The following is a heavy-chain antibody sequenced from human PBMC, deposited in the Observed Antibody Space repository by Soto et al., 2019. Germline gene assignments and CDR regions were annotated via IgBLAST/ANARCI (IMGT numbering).Heavy chain of an antibody. Sequence: ASVKVSCKASGYSFSSHAITWVRQAPGQGLEWMGGIIPVFGTPTYAQKFQGRLTISADKSTNTSSLELRSLRSEDTAVYYCARGGALSTSWYWGDGLDSWGQGTQVTVSS. CDR3: ARGGALSTSWYWGDGLDS. CDR1: GYSFSSHA. CDR2: IIPVFGTP. J-gene: IGHJ4*02. D-gene: IGHD6-13*01. V-gene: IGHV1-69*06.